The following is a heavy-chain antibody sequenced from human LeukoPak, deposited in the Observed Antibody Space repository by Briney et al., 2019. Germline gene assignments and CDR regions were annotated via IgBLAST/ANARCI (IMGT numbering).Heavy chain of an antibody. CDR3: ARIGPSGSGSYFFLDP. D-gene: IGHD3-10*01. V-gene: IGHV3-74*01. J-gene: IGHJ5*02. CDR1: GFTFSAYW. Sequence: GGSLRLSCAASGFTFSAYWMHWVRQAPGMGLVWVSRIDDDGSGASYADSVKGRFTISSDNAKNTLYLQMNSLRAEDTAVYYCARIGPSGSGSYFFLDPWGQGTLVTVSS. CDR2: IDDDGSGA.